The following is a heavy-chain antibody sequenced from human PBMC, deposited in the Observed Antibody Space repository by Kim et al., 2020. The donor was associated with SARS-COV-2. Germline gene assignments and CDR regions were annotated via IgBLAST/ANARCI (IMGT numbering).Heavy chain of an antibody. CDR2: IIPIFGTA. D-gene: IGHD2-15*01. CDR1: GGTFSSYA. CDR3: ARGRSGPRAAAFDI. V-gene: IGHV1-69*13. J-gene: IGHJ3*02. Sequence: SVKVSCKASGGTFSSYAISWVRQAPGQGLEWMGGIIPIFGTANYAQKFQGRVTITADESTSTAYMELSSLRSEDTAVYYCARGRSGPRAAAFDIWGQGTMVTVSS.